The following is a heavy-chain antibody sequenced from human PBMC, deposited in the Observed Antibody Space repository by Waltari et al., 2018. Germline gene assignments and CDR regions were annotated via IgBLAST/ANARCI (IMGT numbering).Heavy chain of an antibody. D-gene: IGHD6-19*01. V-gene: IGHV3-7*01. CDR1: GFTYSNHW. J-gene: IGHJ4*02. CDR3: ASQIRYNSGWIPLDY. Sequence: VQPGGSLRLSCVGSGFTYSNHWMTWVRQVPGKGLEWVATIRKDGGDKYDVDSVKGRFTISRDNARNSVFLQMSSLRVEDTAIYYCASQIRYNSGWIPLDYWGQGTLVTVSS. CDR2: IRKDGGDK.